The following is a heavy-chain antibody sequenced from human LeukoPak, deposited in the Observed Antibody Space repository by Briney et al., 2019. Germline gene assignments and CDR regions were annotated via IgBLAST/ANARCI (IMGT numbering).Heavy chain of an antibody. CDR1: GFTFSSNS. CDR3: ASSSHGSGRYGMDV. D-gene: IGHD3-10*01. Sequence: GGSLRLSCAAFGFTFSSNSMNWVRQAPGKGLEWVSYISSSSSTIYYADSVKGRFTISRDNAESSLYLQMNSLRDEDTAVYYCASSSHGSGRYGMDVWGQGTTVTVSS. J-gene: IGHJ6*02. V-gene: IGHV3-48*02. CDR2: ISSSSSTI.